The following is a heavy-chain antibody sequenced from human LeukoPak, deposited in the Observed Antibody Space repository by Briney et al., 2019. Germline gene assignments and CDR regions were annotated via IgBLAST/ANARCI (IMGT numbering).Heavy chain of an antibody. V-gene: IGHV4-39*01. CDR2: ITYSGTT. CDR3: ARHGGRYNWSPSD. D-gene: IGHD1-20*01. CDR1: GDSISSSTYSTTYY. J-gene: IGHJ4*02. Sequence: SETLSLTCTVSGDSISSSTYSTTYYWGWIRQPPGKGLEWIGSITYSGTTHYNASLKSRVTISVDTSKDQFSLRLSSVTAADTAVYFCARHGGRYNWSPSDWGQGTLVTVSS.